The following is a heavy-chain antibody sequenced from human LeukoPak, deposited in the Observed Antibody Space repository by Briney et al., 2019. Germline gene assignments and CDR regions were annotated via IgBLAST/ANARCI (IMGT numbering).Heavy chain of an antibody. CDR2: ISYDGSNK. CDR1: GFTFSSYA. D-gene: IGHD4-17*01. Sequence: GRSLRLSCAASGFTFSSYAMHWVRQAPGKGLEWVAVISYDGSNKYYADSVKGRFTISRDNSKNTLYLQMNSLRAEDTAVYYRAREDYGDSRIPYCGMDVWGQGTTVTVSS. CDR3: AREDYGDSRIPYCGMDV. V-gene: IGHV3-30-3*01. J-gene: IGHJ6*02.